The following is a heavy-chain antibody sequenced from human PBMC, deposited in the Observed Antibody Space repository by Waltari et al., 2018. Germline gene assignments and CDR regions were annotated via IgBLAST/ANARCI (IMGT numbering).Heavy chain of an antibody. V-gene: IGHV1-2*02. CDR3: ARDYGRRFDS. J-gene: IGHJ4*02. Sequence: QVQLGQSGAEVKKPGASVTVSCKTSGDLFTGHHLHWVRQAPGQGLEWMGWISPNSGGTHYSQKFQDRVTITRDTSISTAYMELSSLRFDDTAVYYCARDYGRRFDSWGQGTLVTVSS. D-gene: IGHD4-17*01. CDR1: GDLFTGHH. CDR2: ISPNSGGT.